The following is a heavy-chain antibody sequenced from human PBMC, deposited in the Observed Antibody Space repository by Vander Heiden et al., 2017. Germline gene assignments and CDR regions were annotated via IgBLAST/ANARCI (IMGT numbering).Heavy chain of an antibody. D-gene: IGHD3-10*01. CDR1: GFTFSTYA. J-gene: IGHJ3*02. CDR3: AKAFYGSGSYYNERAFDI. Sequence: VQLLDSVGGLVQPGGSLRLSCAASGFTFSTYAMSWVRQAPVKVLEWVSVIGDGSMTTYYADSVKGRFTISRDNSKNTVFLQMNSLRAEDTAVYYCAKAFYGSGSYYNERAFDIWGQGTTVTVSS. CDR2: IGDGSMTT. V-gene: IGHV3-23*01.